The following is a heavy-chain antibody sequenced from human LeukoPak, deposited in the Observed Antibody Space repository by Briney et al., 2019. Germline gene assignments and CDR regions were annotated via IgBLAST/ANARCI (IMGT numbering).Heavy chain of an antibody. V-gene: IGHV1-46*01. D-gene: IGHD2-8*02. Sequence: ASVKVSCKPSGYTFTSYDMHWVRQAPGQGLEWMGVSNPSGVGTNYAQKFQGRVTMTRDTSTTTVYMELSSLRSEDTAVYYCAREESGGYFDYWGQGTLVTVSS. CDR3: AREESGGYFDY. CDR2: SNPSGVGT. CDR1: GYTFTSYD. J-gene: IGHJ4*02.